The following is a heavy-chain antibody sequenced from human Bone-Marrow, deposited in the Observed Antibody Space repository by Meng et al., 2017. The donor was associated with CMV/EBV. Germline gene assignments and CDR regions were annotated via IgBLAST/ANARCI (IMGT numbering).Heavy chain of an antibody. CDR2: IKQDGSEK. CDR3: ASRSSGAHAFDI. Sequence: GESLKISCAASGFTFSSYWMSWVRQAPGKGLEWVANIKQDGSEKYYVDSVKGRFTISRDNAKNSLYLQMNSLRAEDTAVYYCASRSSGAHAFDIWGQGTMVTVSS. J-gene: IGHJ3*02. D-gene: IGHD2-15*01. V-gene: IGHV3-7*01. CDR1: GFTFSSYW.